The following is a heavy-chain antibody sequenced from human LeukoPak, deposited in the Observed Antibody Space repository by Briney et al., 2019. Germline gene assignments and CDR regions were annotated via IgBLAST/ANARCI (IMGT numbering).Heavy chain of an antibody. CDR2: IGGSGGNT. V-gene: IGHV3-23*01. Sequence: GGSLRLSCAASGFTFRSYAMSWVRQAPGKGLEWVSAIGGSGGNTYYADSVKGRFTISRDNSKSTLYLQMNSLRAEDTALYYCAKTQYCTDCLAEFDYWGQGTLVTVSS. J-gene: IGHJ4*02. D-gene: IGHD2-8*02. CDR3: AKTQYCTDCLAEFDY. CDR1: GFTFRSYA.